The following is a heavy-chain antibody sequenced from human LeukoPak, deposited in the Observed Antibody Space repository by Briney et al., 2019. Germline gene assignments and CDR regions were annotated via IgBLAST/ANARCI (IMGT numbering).Heavy chain of an antibody. CDR2: VYHSGST. J-gene: IGHJ1*01. V-gene: IGHV4-30-2*01. CDR1: GGSISSGGYY. CDR3: ARDRAYGSGSEAFQH. Sequence: PSETLSLTCTVSGGSISSGGYYWSWIRQPPGKGLEWIGYVYHSGSTYYNPSLKSRVTISVDRSKNQFSLKLSSVTAADTAVYYCARDRAYGSGSEAFQHWGQGTLVTVSS. D-gene: IGHD3-10*01.